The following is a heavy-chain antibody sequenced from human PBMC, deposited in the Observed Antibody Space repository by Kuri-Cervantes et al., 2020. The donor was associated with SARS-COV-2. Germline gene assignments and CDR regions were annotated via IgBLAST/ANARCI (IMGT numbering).Heavy chain of an antibody. J-gene: IGHJ4*02. Sequence: GSLRLSCAVYGGSFSGYYWSWIRQPPGKGLEWIGEINHSGSTNYNPSLKSRVTISVDTSKNQSSLKLSSVTAADTAVYYCARGWYPVGTTILYYFDYWGQGTLVTVSS. V-gene: IGHV4-34*01. D-gene: IGHD1-26*01. CDR1: GGSFSGYY. CDR3: ARGWYPVGTTILYYFDY. CDR2: INHSGST.